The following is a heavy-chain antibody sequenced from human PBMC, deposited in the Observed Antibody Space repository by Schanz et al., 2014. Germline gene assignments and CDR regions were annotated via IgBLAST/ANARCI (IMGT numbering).Heavy chain of an antibody. D-gene: IGHD3-10*01. Sequence: EVQLVESGGGLVQPGGSLRLSCTASGFTFSIYAMHWVRQAPGKGLEYVSAISHDGYSTYYADSVKGRFTISRDNSKNTLYLQMSSLRAEDTAVYYCARIGGSVFDYWAQGTLVTVSS. V-gene: IGHV3-64D*06. CDR2: ISHDGYST. CDR3: ARIGGSVFDY. CDR1: GFTFSIYA. J-gene: IGHJ4*02.